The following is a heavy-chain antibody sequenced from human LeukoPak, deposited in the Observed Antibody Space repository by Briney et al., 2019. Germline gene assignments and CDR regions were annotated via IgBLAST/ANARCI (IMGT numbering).Heavy chain of an antibody. Sequence: SETLSLTCAVYGGSFSGYYWSWIRQPPGEGLEWIGEINHSGSTNYNPSLKSRVTISVDTSKNQFSLKLSSVTAADTAVYYCARGPCYYGSGSYCPRYYYYGMDVWGRGTTVTVSS. J-gene: IGHJ6*04. D-gene: IGHD3-10*01. CDR3: ARGPCYYGSGSYCPRYYYYGMDV. CDR2: INHSGST. V-gene: IGHV4-34*01. CDR1: GGSFSGYY.